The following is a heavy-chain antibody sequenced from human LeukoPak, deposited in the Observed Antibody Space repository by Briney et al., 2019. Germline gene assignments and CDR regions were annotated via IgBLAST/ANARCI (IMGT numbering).Heavy chain of an antibody. CDR2: IYWNDDK. Sequence: SGPTLVNPTQTLTLTCTFSGFSLSGGGVGVAWIRQPPGKALEWLALIYWNDDKRYSPSLKSRLTITKDTSKNQVVLTMTNMDPVDTATYYCAHRHSASYYLYWGQGTLVTVSS. CDR3: AHRHSASYYLY. J-gene: IGHJ4*02. D-gene: IGHD1-26*01. V-gene: IGHV2-5*01. CDR1: GFSLSGGGVG.